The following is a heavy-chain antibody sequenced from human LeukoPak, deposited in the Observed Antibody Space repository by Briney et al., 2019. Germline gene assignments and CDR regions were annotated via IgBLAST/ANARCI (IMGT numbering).Heavy chain of an antibody. CDR2: INHSGST. J-gene: IGHJ6*04. Sequence: SETLSLTRAVYGGSFSGYYWSWIRQPPGTGLEWIGEINHSGSTNYNPSLKSRVTISVDTSKNQFSLKLSSVTAADTAVYYCARGREGPANYYGMDVWGKGTTVTVSS. CDR3: ARGREGPANYYGMDV. D-gene: IGHD1-26*01. V-gene: IGHV4-34*01. CDR1: GGSFSGYY.